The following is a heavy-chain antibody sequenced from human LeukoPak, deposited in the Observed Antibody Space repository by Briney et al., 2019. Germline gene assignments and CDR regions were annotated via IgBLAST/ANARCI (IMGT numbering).Heavy chain of an antibody. CDR1: GFTFDDYD. D-gene: IGHD6-19*01. CDR3: AKGEEPGFAVAYTSLQYYGLYV. J-gene: IGHJ6*02. V-gene: IGHV3-9*01. Sequence: PGGSLRLSCAASGFTFDDYDMHWVRQAPGKGLEWVSDISCSSDYMGYADSVKGRFTISRDNAKNSLYLQMNSLRDEDTALYYSAKGEEPGFAVAYTSLQYYGLYVWGQGTTVTVSS. CDR2: ISCSSDYM.